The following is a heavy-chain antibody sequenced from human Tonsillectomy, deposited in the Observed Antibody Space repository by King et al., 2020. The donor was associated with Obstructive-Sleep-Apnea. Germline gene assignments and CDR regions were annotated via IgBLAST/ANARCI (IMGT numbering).Heavy chain of an antibody. Sequence: QLQLQESGPGLVKPSETLSLTCSVSGGSVSSSSFYWGWIRQPPGKGREWIGSIFYTGNTYYNPSLKRRLPISVATSQNQFSLNLNSVTAADTAVYYCVSAPGHYYKTRWPQYHYYYGMDVWGQGTTVTVSS. CDR3: VSAPGHYYKTRWPQYHYYYGMDV. J-gene: IGHJ6*02. D-gene: IGHD3-10*01. V-gene: IGHV4-39*07. CDR1: GGSVSSSSFY. CDR2: IFYTGNT.